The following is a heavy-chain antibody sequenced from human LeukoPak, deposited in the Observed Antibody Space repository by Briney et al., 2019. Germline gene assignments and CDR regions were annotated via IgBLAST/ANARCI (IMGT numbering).Heavy chain of an antibody. CDR2: ISAYNGNT. CDR3: ARGAVTTGVAYYGMDV. Sequence: ASVKVSCKASGYTFTSYGISWVRQAPGQGLEWMGWISAYNGNTNYAQKLQGRVTMTTDTSTSTAYMELRSLRSDDTAVYYCARGAVTTGVAYYGMDVRGQGTTVTVSS. J-gene: IGHJ6*02. CDR1: GYTFTSYG. V-gene: IGHV1-18*01. D-gene: IGHD4-17*01.